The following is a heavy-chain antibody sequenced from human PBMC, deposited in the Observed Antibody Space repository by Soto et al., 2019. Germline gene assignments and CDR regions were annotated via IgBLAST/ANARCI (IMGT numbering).Heavy chain of an antibody. Sequence: QVQLVESGGGVVQPGRSLRLSCAASGFTFSSYGMHWVRQAPGKGLEWVAVISYDGSNKYYANSVKGRFTISRDNSKNTLYLQMNSLRAEDTAVYYCAKGHYYGSGSFFGMDVWGQGTTVTVSS. CDR3: AKGHYYGSGSFFGMDV. CDR1: GFTFSSYG. D-gene: IGHD3-10*01. V-gene: IGHV3-30*18. CDR2: ISYDGSNK. J-gene: IGHJ6*02.